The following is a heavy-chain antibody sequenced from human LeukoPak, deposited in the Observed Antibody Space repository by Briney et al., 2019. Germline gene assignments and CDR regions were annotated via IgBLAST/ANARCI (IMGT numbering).Heavy chain of an antibody. V-gene: IGHV4-59*12. CDR3: ARDTEGVGATGFPYYFDY. J-gene: IGHJ4*02. CDR2: FPYSGAAPYNPSLT. CDR1: GDSISSYS. Sequence: PSETLSLTCSVSGDSISSYSWGWIRQPPGRGLERIAYFPYSGAAPYNPSLTTYNPTLKSRGTISVDTSKNQFSLKLSSVTAADTAVYYCARDTEGVGATGFPYYFDYWGQGTLVTVSS. D-gene: IGHD1-26*01.